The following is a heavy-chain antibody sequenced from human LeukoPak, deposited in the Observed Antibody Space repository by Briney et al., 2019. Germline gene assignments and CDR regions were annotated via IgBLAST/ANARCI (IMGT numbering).Heavy chain of an antibody. Sequence: ASVKVSCKASGYTFTDCPIHWVRQAPGQGLEWVGYINPNNGATNSPQKVQGRAALTRDTSSSTAYMELRRLTSDDTAVYYCAIFSLAATGNSPYWGQGSLVTVSS. CDR1: GYTFTDCP. D-gene: IGHD6-13*01. CDR2: INPNNGAT. J-gene: IGHJ4*02. CDR3: AIFSLAATGNSPY. V-gene: IGHV1-2*02.